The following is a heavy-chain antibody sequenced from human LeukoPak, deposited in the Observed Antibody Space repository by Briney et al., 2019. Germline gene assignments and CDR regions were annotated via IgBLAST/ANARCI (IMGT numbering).Heavy chain of an antibody. CDR3: ARGADEMATTDY. V-gene: IGHV4-34*01. J-gene: IGHJ4*02. Sequence: SETLSLTCAVYGGSFSGYYWSWIRQPPGKGLEWTGEINHSGSTNYNPSLKSRVTISVDTSKNQFSLKLSSVTAADTAVYYCARGADEMATTDYWGQGTQVTVSS. CDR1: GGSFSGYY. D-gene: IGHD5-24*01. CDR2: INHSGST.